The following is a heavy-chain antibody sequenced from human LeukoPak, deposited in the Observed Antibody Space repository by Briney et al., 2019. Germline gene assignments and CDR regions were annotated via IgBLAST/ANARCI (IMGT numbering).Heavy chain of an antibody. CDR3: ARARSGYEGDYFDY. CDR2: IGKGGDT. CDR1: GXTFSTYD. J-gene: IGHJ4*02. V-gene: IGHV3-13*04. D-gene: IGHD5-12*01. Sequence: GGSLRLSCAASGXTFSTYDMHWVRQAPGEGLEWVSTIGKGGDTYYPGSVKGRFTVSRENAKNSLYLQMNSLRAEDTAAYYCARARSGYEGDYFDYWGQGTLVTVSS.